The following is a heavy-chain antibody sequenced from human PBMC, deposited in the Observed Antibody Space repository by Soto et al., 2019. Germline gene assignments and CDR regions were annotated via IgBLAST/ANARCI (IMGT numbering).Heavy chain of an antibody. CDR3: ARERVGNSYGSELDY. J-gene: IGHJ4*02. CDR2: IWFDGSNK. Sequence: QVQLVESGGGVVQPGRSLILSCAASGFTFSTYGMHWVRQAPGKGLEWVAVIWFDGSNKYYADSVKGRFTVSRDSSKNTLYLQMSSLRAEDTAVYYCARERVGNSYGSELDYWGQGTLVTVSS. V-gene: IGHV3-33*01. D-gene: IGHD5-18*01. CDR1: GFTFSTYG.